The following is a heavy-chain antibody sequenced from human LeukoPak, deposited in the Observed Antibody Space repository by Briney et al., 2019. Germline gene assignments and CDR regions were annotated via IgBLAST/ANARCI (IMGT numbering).Heavy chain of an antibody. Sequence: KPSETLSLTCAVYGGSFSGYYWRWIRQPPGKGLEWIGEINHSGSTNYNPSLKSRVTISVDTSKNQFSLKLSSVTAADTAVYYCARAFGYSRTRYYFDYWGQGTLVTVSS. CDR3: ARAFGYSRTRYYFDY. J-gene: IGHJ4*02. D-gene: IGHD6-13*01. V-gene: IGHV4-34*01. CDR1: GGSFSGYY. CDR2: INHSGST.